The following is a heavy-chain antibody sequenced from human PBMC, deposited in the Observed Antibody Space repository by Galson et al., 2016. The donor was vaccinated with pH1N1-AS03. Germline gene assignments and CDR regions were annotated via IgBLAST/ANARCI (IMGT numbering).Heavy chain of an antibody. CDR1: GFTFSSYS. CDR3: AKMEGSNNFYYFDY. CDR2: IWFDGNDK. J-gene: IGHJ4*02. Sequence: SLRLSCAASGFTFSSYSMNWVRQAPGKGLEWVAVIWFDGNDKYYADSVKGRFTISRDNSKNTLYLQMNSLRAEDTAVYYCAKMEGSNNFYYFDYWGQGTPVTVSS. D-gene: IGHD1-20*01. V-gene: IGHV3-33*08.